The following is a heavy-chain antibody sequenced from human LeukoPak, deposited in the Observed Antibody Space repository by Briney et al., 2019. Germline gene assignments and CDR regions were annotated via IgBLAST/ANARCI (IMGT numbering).Heavy chain of an antibody. CDR1: GGSITSGGSY. CDR3: ARDQGAYGGFDY. V-gene: IGHV4-31*03. J-gene: IGHJ4*02. D-gene: IGHD4-23*01. Sequence: SETLSLTCTVSGGSITSGGSYWSWVRQHPGKGLEWIGYIYYSGSTYYNPSLKSRVTISVDTSKNQFSLKLSSVTAADTAVYHCARDQGAYGGFDYWGQGTLVTVSS. CDR2: IYYSGST.